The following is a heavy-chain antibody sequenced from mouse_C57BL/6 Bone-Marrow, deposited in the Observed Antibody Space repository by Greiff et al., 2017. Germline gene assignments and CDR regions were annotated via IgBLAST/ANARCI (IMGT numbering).Heavy chain of an antibody. V-gene: IGHV1-52*01. CDR1: GYTFTSYW. CDR2: IDPSDSET. D-gene: IGHD4-1*01. CDR3: ARGELGRRRNYFDY. Sequence: QVQLKQPGAELVRPGSSVKLSCKASGYTFTSYWMHWVKQRPIQGLEWIGNIDPSDSETHYNQKFKDKATLTVDKSSSTAYMQLSSLTSEDSAVYYCARGELGRRRNYFDYWGQGTTLTVSS. J-gene: IGHJ2*01.